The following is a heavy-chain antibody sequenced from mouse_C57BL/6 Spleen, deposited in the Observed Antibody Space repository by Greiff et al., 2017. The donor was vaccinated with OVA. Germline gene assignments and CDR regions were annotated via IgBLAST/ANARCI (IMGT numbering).Heavy chain of an antibody. J-gene: IGHJ4*01. D-gene: IGHD3-3*01. CDR2: IYPGDGDT. CDR1: GYAFSSSW. V-gene: IGHV1-82*01. Sequence: QVHVKQSGPELVKPGASVKISCKASGYAFSSSWMNWVKQRPGKGLEWIGRIYPGDGDTNYNGKFKGKATLTADKSSSTAYMQLSSLTSEDSAVYYCARGLGNAMDYWGQGTSVTVSS. CDR3: ARGLGNAMDY.